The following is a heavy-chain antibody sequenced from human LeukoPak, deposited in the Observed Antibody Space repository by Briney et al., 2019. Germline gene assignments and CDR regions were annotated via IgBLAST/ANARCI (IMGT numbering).Heavy chain of an antibody. CDR3: ARLYYYDASGPPL. Sequence: SETPSLTCTVSGGSISTDNYWSWIRQPPGKGLEWIGNIYYTGRTYYNPSLKSRVSISIDTSKNEFSLKVRSVTAADTAVYYCARLYYYDASGPPLWGQGTLVIVSS. V-gene: IGHV4-39*01. CDR2: IYYTGRT. D-gene: IGHD3-22*01. CDR1: GGSISTDNY. J-gene: IGHJ4*02.